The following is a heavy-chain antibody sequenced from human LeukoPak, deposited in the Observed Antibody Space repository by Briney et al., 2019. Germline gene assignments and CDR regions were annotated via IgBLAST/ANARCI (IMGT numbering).Heavy chain of an antibody. CDR3: ARDISARGYYDL. CDR1: GFTVSSNY. D-gene: IGHD6-25*01. J-gene: IGHJ3*01. CDR2: IYSGGRT. Sequence: GGSLRLSCAASGFTVSSNYMSWVRQAPGKGLEWVSVIYSGGRTYYADSVKGRFTISRDNSKNTLYLQMNSLRDEDTAVYSCARDISARGYYDLWGQGTMVTVSS. V-gene: IGHV3-66*01.